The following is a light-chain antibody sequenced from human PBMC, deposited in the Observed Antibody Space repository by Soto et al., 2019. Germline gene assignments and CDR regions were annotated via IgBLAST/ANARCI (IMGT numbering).Light chain of an antibody. J-gene: IGKJ5*01. CDR3: QQYNNWPSIT. CDR2: GAS. Sequence: EIVMTQSPVTLSVSPGGRATLSCRASQSISDTLAWYQQKPGQAPRLLIHGASTRATGIPARFSGSGSGTEFTLTISSLQSEDFAVYYCQQYNNWPSITFGQGTRLEIK. CDR1: QSISDT. V-gene: IGKV3-15*01.